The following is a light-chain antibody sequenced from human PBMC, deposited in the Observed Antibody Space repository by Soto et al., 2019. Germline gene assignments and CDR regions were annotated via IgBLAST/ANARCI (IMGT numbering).Light chain of an antibody. V-gene: IGKV3-11*01. CDR3: QQRSNWPLALT. CDR1: QTVRNNY. CDR2: DAS. Sequence: EFVLTQSPGTLSLSPGERTTLSCRASQTVRNNYLAWYQQKPGQAPRLLIYDASNRATGIPARFSGSGSGTDFTLTISSLEPEDFAVYYCQQRSNWPLALTFGGGTKVDI. J-gene: IGKJ4*01.